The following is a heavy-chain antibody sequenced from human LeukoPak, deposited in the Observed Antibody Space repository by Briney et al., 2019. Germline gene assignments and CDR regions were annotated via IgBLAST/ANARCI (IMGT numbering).Heavy chain of an antibody. V-gene: IGHV4-39*07. J-gene: IGHJ5*02. CDR1: GGSISSSSYY. Sequence: SETLSLTCTVSGGSISSSSYYWGWIRQPPGKGLEWIGSIYYSGSTYYNPSLKSRVTISVDTSKNQFSLKLSSVTAADTAVYYCAREGYYGSGSYPRNWFDPWGQGTLVTVSS. CDR3: AREGYYGSGSYPRNWFDP. D-gene: IGHD3-10*01. CDR2: IYYSGST.